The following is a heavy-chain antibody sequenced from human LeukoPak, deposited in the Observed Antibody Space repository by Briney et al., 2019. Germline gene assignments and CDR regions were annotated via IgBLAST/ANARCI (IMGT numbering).Heavy chain of an antibody. CDR1: GFIFSRHT. V-gene: IGHV3-30-3*01. J-gene: IGHJ4*02. Sequence: GGSLRLSCAASGFIFSRHTMHWVRQAPGKGLQWVALISYDGSNEYFVDSVKGRFTISRDNSRNPLSLQVNSLRLEDTAVYYCVRSSAAAKYYFDYWGQGTLVTVSS. CDR3: VRSSAAAKYYFDY. D-gene: IGHD6-13*01. CDR2: ISYDGSNE.